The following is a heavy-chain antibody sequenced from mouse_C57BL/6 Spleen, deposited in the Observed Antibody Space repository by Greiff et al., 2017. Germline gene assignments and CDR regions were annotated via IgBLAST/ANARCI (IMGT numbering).Heavy chain of an antibody. CDR2: ISDGGSYT. Sequence: EVKLKESGGGLVKPGGSLKLSCAASGFTFSSYAMSWVRQTPEKRLEWVATISDGGSYTYYPDNVKGRFTISRDNAKNNLYLQMSHLKSEDTAMYYCAREGFDYWGQGTTLTVSS. V-gene: IGHV5-4*01. CDR1: GFTFSSYA. CDR3: AREGFDY. J-gene: IGHJ2*01.